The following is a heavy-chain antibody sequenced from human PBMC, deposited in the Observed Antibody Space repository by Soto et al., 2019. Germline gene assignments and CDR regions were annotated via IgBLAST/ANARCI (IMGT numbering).Heavy chain of an antibody. D-gene: IGHD2-21*01. CDR2: ITHDNGNA. J-gene: IGHJ5*02. CDR1: GYNFVTFG. CDR3: ARLAPCAGDPCYSLPLDL. V-gene: IGHV1-18*01. Sequence: QVQLLQSGAEVKEPGASVKVSCKASGYNFVTFGVSWVRQAPGQGLEWMGWITHDNGNANYAQRFQGRATMTTDTSTSTAYMEVRSLRSDDTAVYYCARLAPCAGDPCYSLPLDLWGQGALVTVSS.